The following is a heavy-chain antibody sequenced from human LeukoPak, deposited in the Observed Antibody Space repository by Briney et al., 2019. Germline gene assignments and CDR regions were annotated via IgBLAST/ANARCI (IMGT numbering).Heavy chain of an antibody. J-gene: IGHJ4*02. Sequence: GGSLRLSCTASGFTFGDYAMSWVRQAPGKGLEWVAVISYDGSNKYYADSVKGRFTISRDNSKNTLYLQMNSLRAEDTAVYYCARGLAGEIYYFDYWGQGTLVTVSS. CDR1: GFTFGDYA. CDR3: ARGLAGEIYYFDY. CDR2: ISYDGSNK. V-gene: IGHV3-30-3*01. D-gene: IGHD6-13*01.